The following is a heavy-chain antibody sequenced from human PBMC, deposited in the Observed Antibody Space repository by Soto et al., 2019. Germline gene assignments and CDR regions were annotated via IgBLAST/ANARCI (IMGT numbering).Heavy chain of an antibody. CDR2: INHSGST. CDR3: ARSGVGYCTNGVCCTHRITPRYFDY. V-gene: IGHV4-34*01. Sequence: TLSLTCAVYGGSFSGYYWSWIRQPPGKGLEWIGEINHSGSTNYNPSLKSRVTISVDTSKNQFSLKLSSVTAADTAVYYCARSGVGYCTNGVCCTHRITPRYFDYWGQGTLVTVSS. CDR1: GGSFSGYY. D-gene: IGHD2-8*01. J-gene: IGHJ4*02.